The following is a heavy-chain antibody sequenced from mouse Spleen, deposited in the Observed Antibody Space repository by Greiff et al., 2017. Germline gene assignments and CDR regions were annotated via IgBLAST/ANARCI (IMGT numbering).Heavy chain of an antibody. V-gene: IGHV1-42*01. J-gene: IGHJ4*01. CDR1: GYSFTGYY. Sequence: VQLQQSGPELVKPGASVKISCKASGYSFTGYYMNWVKQSPEKSLEWIGEINPSTGGTTYNQKFKAKATLTVDKSSSTAYMQLKSLTSEDSAVYYCARDYYGTLRYWGQGTSVTVSS. D-gene: IGHD1-1*01. CDR3: ARDYYGTLRY. CDR2: INPSTGGT.